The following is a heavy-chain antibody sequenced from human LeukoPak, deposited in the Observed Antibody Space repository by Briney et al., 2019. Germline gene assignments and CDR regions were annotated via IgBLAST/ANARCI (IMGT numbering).Heavy chain of an antibody. CDR3: AKISNAPIRF. V-gene: IGHV3-48*04. D-gene: IGHD2-2*02. CDR2: ISSSSTI. CDR1: GFTFSSYS. J-gene: IGHJ4*02. Sequence: GGSLRLSCAASGFTFSSYSMNWVRQAPGKGLEWVSYISSSSTIYYADSVKGRFTISRDNAKNSLYLQMNSLRAEDTAVYFCAKISNAPIRFWGQGALVTVSS.